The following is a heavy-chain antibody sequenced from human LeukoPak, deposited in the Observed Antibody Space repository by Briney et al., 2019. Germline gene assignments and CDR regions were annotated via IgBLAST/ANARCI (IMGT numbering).Heavy chain of an antibody. CDR3: ARDYYDSSGYYTLGAFDI. CDR1: GGSISSNY. D-gene: IGHD3-22*01. J-gene: IGHJ3*02. V-gene: IGHV3-53*01. Sequence: ETLSLTCTVSGGSISSNYMSWVRQAPGKGLEWVSVIYSGGSTYYADSVKGRFTISRDNSKNTLYLQMNSLRAEDTAVYYCARDYYDSSGYYTLGAFDIWGQGTMVTVSS. CDR2: IYSGGST.